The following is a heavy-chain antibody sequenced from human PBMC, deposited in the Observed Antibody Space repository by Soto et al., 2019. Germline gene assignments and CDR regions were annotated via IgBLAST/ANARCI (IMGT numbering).Heavy chain of an antibody. V-gene: IGHV3-33*01. CDR2: IWYDGSNK. J-gene: IGHJ4*02. D-gene: IGHD6-13*01. Sequence: QPGGSLRLSCAASGFTFSTYDMHWVRQAPGKGQEWVAVIWYDGSNKNYADSVKGRFTISRDNSKNTLYLQLNSLRAEDTAVYYCARWGGSWYFEYWGQGTQVTVSS. CDR3: ARWGGSWYFEY. CDR1: GFTFSTYD.